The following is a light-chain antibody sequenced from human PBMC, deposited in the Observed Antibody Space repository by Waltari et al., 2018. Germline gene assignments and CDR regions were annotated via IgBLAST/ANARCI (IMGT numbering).Light chain of an antibody. V-gene: IGKV3-15*01. Sequence: EVLMTQSPATLSVSPGEGATLSCRASQRVDNNLARYQQKTGQAPRLLIYGASTRATGVPASRSGSASGTEFTLTISNLQSADFAVYVCQQYNNWPWTFGQGTRVEI. CDR3: QQYNNWPWT. CDR1: QRVDNN. CDR2: GAS. J-gene: IGKJ1*01.